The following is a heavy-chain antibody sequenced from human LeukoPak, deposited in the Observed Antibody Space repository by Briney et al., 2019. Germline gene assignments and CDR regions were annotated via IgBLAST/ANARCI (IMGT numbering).Heavy chain of an antibody. D-gene: IGHD1-26*01. Sequence: PETLSLTCAVYGGSFSGYYWSWIRQPPGKGLEWIGEINHSGSTNYNPSLKSRVTISVDTSKNQFSLKLSSVTAADTAVYYCARGYGSYGYWGQGTLVTVSS. CDR3: ARGYGSYGY. V-gene: IGHV4-34*01. CDR1: GGSFSGYY. J-gene: IGHJ4*02. CDR2: INHSGST.